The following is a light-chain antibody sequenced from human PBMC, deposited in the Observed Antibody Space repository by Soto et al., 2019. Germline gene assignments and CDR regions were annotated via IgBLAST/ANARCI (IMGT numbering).Light chain of an antibody. CDR2: GAS. J-gene: IGKJ1*01. CDR1: QSLTRN. V-gene: IGKV3-15*01. Sequence: EMVMTQSPATLSVSPGEGVTLSWLAIQSLTRNLAWYQHKPGQSPRLLIYGASARATGIPARFSGSGSGTEFTLTISSLQSEDFAVYYCQQYNNWPPRRTFGQGTKVDIK. CDR3: QQYNNWPPRRT.